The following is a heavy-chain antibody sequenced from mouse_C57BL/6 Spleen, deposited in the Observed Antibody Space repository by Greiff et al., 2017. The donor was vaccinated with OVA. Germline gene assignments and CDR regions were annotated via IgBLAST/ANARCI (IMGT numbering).Heavy chain of an antibody. J-gene: IGHJ1*03. Sequence: EVMLVESGGGLVQPKGSLKLSCAASGFSFNTYAMNWVRQAPGTGLEWVARIRSKSNNYALYYADSVKDRFTISRDDSESMLYLQMNNLKTEDTAMYYCVRQDGYYWYFDVWGTGTTVTVSS. CDR3: VRQDGYYWYFDV. CDR1: GFSFNTYA. D-gene: IGHD2-3*01. V-gene: IGHV10-1*01. CDR2: IRSKSNNYAL.